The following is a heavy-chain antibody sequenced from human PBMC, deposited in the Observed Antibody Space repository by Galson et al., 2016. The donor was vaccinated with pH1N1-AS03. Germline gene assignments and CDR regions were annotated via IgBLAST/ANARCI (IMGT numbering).Heavy chain of an antibody. CDR2: IYGGGDT. CDR1: GFTINNNY. CDR3: AREPWGSTQGEY. D-gene: IGHD3-16*01. J-gene: IGHJ4*02. Sequence: SLRLSCAASGFTINNNYMSWVRQAPGKGLEWVSVIYGGGDTFYADSVKCRFTIPRDNSKNKVYLQMNSLRVEDTAVYYCAREPWGSTQGEYWGQGTLVTVSS. V-gene: IGHV3-53*01.